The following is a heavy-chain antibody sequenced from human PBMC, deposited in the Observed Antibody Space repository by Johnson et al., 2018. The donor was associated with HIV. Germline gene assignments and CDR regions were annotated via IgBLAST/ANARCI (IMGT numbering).Heavy chain of an antibody. J-gene: IGHJ3*02. CDR3: ARDPRGLGVGPGEAFDI. D-gene: IGHD2-15*01. Sequence: QVLLVESGGGVVQPGRSMRLSCAASGFTFSSYAMHWVRQAPGKGLEWVAVISYDGSNKYYADSVKGRFTTSRDNSQNTLYLQMNRLRAEETAVYYCARDPRGLGVGPGEAFDIWGQGTMVTVSS. CDR1: GFTFSSYA. CDR2: ISYDGSNK. V-gene: IGHV3-30-3*01.